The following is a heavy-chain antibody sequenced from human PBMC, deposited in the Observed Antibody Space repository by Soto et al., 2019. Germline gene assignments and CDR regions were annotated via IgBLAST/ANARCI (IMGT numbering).Heavy chain of an antibody. CDR3: ATQPYDILTGYYRSQFDY. CDR1: DVSLSSSSYY. J-gene: IGHJ4*02. V-gene: IGHV4-39*01. D-gene: IGHD3-9*01. Sequence: PSETMSLTSTVSDVSLSSSSYYWGWIRQPPGKGLEWIGSIYYSGSTYYNPSLKSRVTISVDTSKNQFSLKLSSVTAADTAVYYCATQPYDILTGYYRSQFDYWGQGTLVTVSS. CDR2: IYYSGST.